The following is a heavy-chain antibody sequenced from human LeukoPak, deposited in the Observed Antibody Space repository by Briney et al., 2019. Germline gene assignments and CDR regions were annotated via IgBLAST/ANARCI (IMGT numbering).Heavy chain of an antibody. Sequence: GGSLRLSCAASGFTVSSNYMSWVRQAPGKGLEWVSVIYSGGSTYYADSVKGRFTISRDNSKNTLYLQMNSLRAEDTAVYYCAAPTPDYDAFDIWGQGTMVTVSS. CDR2: IYSGGST. CDR3: AAPTPDYDAFDI. CDR1: GFTVSSNY. V-gene: IGHV3-53*01. J-gene: IGHJ3*02. D-gene: IGHD4-11*01.